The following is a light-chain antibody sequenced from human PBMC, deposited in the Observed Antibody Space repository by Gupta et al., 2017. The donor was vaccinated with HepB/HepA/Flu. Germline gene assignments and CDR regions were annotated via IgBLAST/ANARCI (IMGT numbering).Light chain of an antibody. CDR1: SSDIGADNH. J-gene: IGLJ2*01. CDR2: DVI. CDR3: TSHTTKNTRV. V-gene: IGLV2-14*03. Sequence: QSALTQPASVSGSLGQSITISCTVTSSDIGADNHVSWYQQPPGNAPKLMIYDVINRPSGVPNRFSGSQAGNTASLTISGRKAEDDADYYCTSHTTKNTRVFGGGTKLTVL.